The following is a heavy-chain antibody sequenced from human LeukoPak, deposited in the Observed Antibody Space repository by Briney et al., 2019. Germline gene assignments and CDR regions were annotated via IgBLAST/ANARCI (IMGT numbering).Heavy chain of an antibody. J-gene: IGHJ4*02. CDR1: GGSISSYY. CDR2: IYYSGST. Sequence: SETLSLTCTVSGGSISSYYWSWIRQPPGKGLEWIGYIYYSGSTNYNPSLKSRVTISVDTSKNQFSLKLSSVTAADTAVYYCARQNIPRGYSYGHIDYWGQGTLVTVSS. CDR3: ARQNIPRGYSYGHIDY. V-gene: IGHV4-59*08. D-gene: IGHD5-18*01.